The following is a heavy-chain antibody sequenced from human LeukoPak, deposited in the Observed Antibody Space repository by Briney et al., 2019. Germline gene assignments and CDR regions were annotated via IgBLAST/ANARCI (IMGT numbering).Heavy chain of an antibody. CDR1: GFTFSSYE. CDR3: ARNFGRYYPDDY. D-gene: IGHD2-21*01. V-gene: IGHV3-48*03. CDR2: ISSSGSTI. Sequence: GGSLRLSCAASGFTFSSYEMNWVRQAPGKGLVWVSYISSSGSTIYYADSVKGRFTISRDNAKNSLYLLMNSLRAEDTAVYYRARNFGRYYPDDYWGQGTLVTVSS. J-gene: IGHJ4*02.